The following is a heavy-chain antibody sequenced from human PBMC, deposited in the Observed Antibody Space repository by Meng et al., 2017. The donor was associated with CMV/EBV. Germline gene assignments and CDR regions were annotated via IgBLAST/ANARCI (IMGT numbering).Heavy chain of an antibody. D-gene: IGHD2-15*01. J-gene: IGHJ4*02. V-gene: IGHV4-34*01. CDR3: ASSLTYPDY. CDR2: INHSGST. CDR1: GGSFSGYD. Sequence: QVQLAQWGAGRLKPSETLSLTCAVYGGSFSGYDWSGIRQPRGKGLEWIGEINHSGSTNYNPSLKSRVTISVDTSKNQFSLKLSSVTAADTAVYYCASSLTYPDYWGQGTLVTVSS.